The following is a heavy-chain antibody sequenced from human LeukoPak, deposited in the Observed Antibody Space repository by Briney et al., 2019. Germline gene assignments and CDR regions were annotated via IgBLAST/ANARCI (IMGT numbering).Heavy chain of an antibody. J-gene: IGHJ5*02. Sequence: GASVKVSCKASGYTFTSYGISWVRQAPGQGLEWMGWISSAGNTNYAPKFQDRATMTTDTSTSTAYIELWSLRFDDTAVYYCARDFAWGSGGAPIDDNWLDPWGQGTLVTVSS. CDR1: GYTFTSYG. V-gene: IGHV1-18*01. D-gene: IGHD7-27*01. CDR2: ISSAGNT. CDR3: ARDFAWGSGGAPIDDNWLDP.